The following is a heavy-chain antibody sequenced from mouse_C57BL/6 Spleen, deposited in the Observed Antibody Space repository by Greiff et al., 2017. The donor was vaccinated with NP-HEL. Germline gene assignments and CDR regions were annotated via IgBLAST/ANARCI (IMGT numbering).Heavy chain of an antibody. D-gene: IGHD1-1*01. CDR3: ARSLKGALYYGSSYDFDY. V-gene: IGHV5-17*01. Sequence: EVKLVESGGGLVKPGGSLKLSCAASGFTFSDYGMHWVRQAPEKGLEWVAYISSGSSTIYYADTVKGRFTISRDNAKNTLFLQMTSLRSKDTAMYYCARSLKGALYYGSSYDFDYWGQGTTLTVSS. CDR2: ISSGSSTI. J-gene: IGHJ2*01. CDR1: GFTFSDYG.